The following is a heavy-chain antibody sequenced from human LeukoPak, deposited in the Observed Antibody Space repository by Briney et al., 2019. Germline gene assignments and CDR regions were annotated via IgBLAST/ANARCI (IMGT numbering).Heavy chain of an antibody. CDR3: ARGDT. CDR2: ISYDGSNT. J-gene: IGHJ5*02. V-gene: IGHV3-30-3*01. Sequence: GGSLRLSCAASGFVFSTYAMHWVRQAPGKGLEWVAVISYDGSNTYSADSVKGRFTISRDNSKNTLYLQMDSLRHEDTAVYYCARGDTWGQGVLVTVSS. CDR1: GFVFSTYA.